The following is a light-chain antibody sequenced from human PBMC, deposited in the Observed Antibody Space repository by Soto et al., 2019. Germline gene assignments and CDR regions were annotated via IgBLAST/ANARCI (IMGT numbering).Light chain of an antibody. Sequence: IVLTQSHGTLSLSPGERATLSCRASQSVSSGKLAWYQQKPGQAPRLLIFGASGRATGIPDRFSGSGSGTDFSLTISRLEPEDSAVYYCQQYGSSLLTFGGGTKV. J-gene: IGKJ4*01. CDR3: QQYGSSLLT. V-gene: IGKV3-20*01. CDR1: QSVSSGK. CDR2: GAS.